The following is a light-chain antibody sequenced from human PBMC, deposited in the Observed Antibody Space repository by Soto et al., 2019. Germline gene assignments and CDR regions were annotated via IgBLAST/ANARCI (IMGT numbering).Light chain of an antibody. CDR1: QSVSSSY. CDR2: GAS. J-gene: IGKJ1*01. CDR3: QEYYSSGP. V-gene: IGKV3-20*01. Sequence: EIVLTQSPGTLSLSPGERATLSCRASQSVSSSYLAWYQQKPGQAPRLLIYGASSRATGIPDRFSGSGSGTDFTLTISRLEPVDFEVYECQEYYSSGPFGERTNLDIK.